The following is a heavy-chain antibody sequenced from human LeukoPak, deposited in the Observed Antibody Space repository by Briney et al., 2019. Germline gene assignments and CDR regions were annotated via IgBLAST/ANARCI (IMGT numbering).Heavy chain of an antibody. CDR1: GYTSTGYY. D-gene: IGHD3-22*01. J-gene: IGHJ4*02. CDR2: INPNSGGT. CDR3: ASYYYDSSGPFDY. Sequence: ASVKVSCKASGYTSTGYYMHWVRQAPGQGLEWMGWINPNSGGTNYAQKFQGRVTMTRDTSISTAYMELSRLRSDDTAVYYCASYYYDSSGPFDYWGQGTLVTVSS. V-gene: IGHV1-2*02.